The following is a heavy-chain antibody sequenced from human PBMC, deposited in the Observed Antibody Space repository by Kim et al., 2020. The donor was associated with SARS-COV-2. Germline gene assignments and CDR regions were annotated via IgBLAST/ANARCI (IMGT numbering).Heavy chain of an antibody. V-gene: IGHV1-3*01. Sequence: ASVKVSCKASGYTFTSYAMHWVRQAPGQRLEWMGWINAGNGNTKYSQKFQGRVTITRDTSASTAYMELSSLRSEDTAVYYCARSYDILTGYVYWYFDLWGRGTLVTVSS. CDR3: ARSYDILTGYVYWYFDL. CDR1: GYTFTSYA. D-gene: IGHD3-9*01. CDR2: INAGNGNT. J-gene: IGHJ2*01.